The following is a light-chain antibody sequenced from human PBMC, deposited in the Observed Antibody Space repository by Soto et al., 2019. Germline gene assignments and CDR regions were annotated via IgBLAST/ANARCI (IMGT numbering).Light chain of an antibody. CDR3: SSYAGSNNYV. CDR2: EVS. Sequence: QSALTQPPSASGSPGQSVTISCTGTSSDVGGYNYVSWYQQHPGKAPKLMIYEVSKRPSGVPDRFSGSKSGNTASLTVSGLQADDEADYYCSSYAGSNNYVFGIGTKVTVL. J-gene: IGLJ1*01. CDR1: SSDVGGYNY. V-gene: IGLV2-8*01.